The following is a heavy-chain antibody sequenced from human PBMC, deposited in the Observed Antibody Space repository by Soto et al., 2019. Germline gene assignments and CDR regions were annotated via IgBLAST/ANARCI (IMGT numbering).Heavy chain of an antibody. Sequence: QVQLQESGPGLVKPSGTLCLTCAVSSGSISSSNWWSWVRQPPGKGLEWIGEIYHSGSTNYNPSLKSRVTISVDKSKNQFSLKLSSVTAADTAVYYCARKEGGSSGWTNFDYWGQGTLVTVSS. CDR3: ARKEGGSSGWTNFDY. D-gene: IGHD6-19*01. V-gene: IGHV4-4*02. CDR1: SGSISSSNW. CDR2: IYHSGST. J-gene: IGHJ4*02.